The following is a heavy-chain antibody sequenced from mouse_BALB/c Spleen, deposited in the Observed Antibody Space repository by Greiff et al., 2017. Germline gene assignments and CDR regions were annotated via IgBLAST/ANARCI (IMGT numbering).Heavy chain of an antibody. V-gene: IGHV5-12-2*01. CDR3: ARHRDDYFDY. CDR1: GFTFSSYT. J-gene: IGHJ2*01. Sequence: EVQLQESGGGLVQPGGSLKLSCAASGFTFSSYTMSWVRQTPEKRLEWVAYISNGGGSTYYPDTVKGRFTISRDNAKNTLYLQMSSLKSEDTAMYYCARHRDDYFDYWGQGTTLTVSS. CDR2: ISNGGGST. D-gene: IGHD2-3*01.